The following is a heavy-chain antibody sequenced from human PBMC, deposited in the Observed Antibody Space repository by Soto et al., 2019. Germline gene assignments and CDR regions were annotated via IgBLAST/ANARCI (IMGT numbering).Heavy chain of an antibody. CDR1: GFTFSAYA. J-gene: IGHJ2*01. D-gene: IGHD1-1*01. V-gene: IGHV3-23*01. CDR2: IHGGGGAT. CDR3: AKFEGHPLEYWYLEF. Sequence: EVQLLESGGGLVQPGGSLRLSCAASGFTFSAYAMDWDRQAPGKGLEWVSSIHGGGGATHYADSMKGRFTTSRDDTKNTLYAQMNSLSAEDTAVYYCAKFEGHPLEYWYLEFWGRGTLVTVSS.